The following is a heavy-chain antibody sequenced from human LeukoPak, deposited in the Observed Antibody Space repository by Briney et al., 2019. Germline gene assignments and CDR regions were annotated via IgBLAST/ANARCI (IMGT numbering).Heavy chain of an antibody. J-gene: IGHJ4*02. D-gene: IGHD3-22*01. V-gene: IGHV3-48*03. CDR3: ARDKPENDYDSSGFDF. CDR1: GFTFSSYK. CDR2: ISSSGSTI. Sequence: GGSPRLSCAASGFTFSSYKMNWVRQAPGKGLEWVSYISSSGSTIYYTDSVKGRFTISRDNAKKSLYLQMNSLRAEDTAVYYCARDKPENDYDSSGFDFWGQGTMVTVSS.